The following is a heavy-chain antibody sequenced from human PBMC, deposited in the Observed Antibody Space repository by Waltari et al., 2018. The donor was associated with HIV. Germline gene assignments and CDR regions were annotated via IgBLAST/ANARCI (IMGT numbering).Heavy chain of an antibody. CDR2: IDNDGRVI. CDR1: GFVFASHW. Sequence: VESGGNVVQPGGSLRLSCPASGFVFASHWMHGVTQCQGGGLFWVSRIDNDGRVIKYANSVKGRFTLSRDNTKEMLFLEMKSLRSEDSGIYYCVKDVAVTHYGVYYSGLDVWGQGTTVTV. CDR3: VKDVAVTHYGVYYSGLDV. V-gene: IGHV3-74*03. D-gene: IGHD2-8*01. J-gene: IGHJ6*02.